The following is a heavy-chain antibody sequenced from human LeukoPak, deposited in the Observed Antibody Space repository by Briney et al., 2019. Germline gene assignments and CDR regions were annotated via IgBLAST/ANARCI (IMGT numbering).Heavy chain of an antibody. CDR1: GFTFSSYA. CDR2: ISSNGGST. CDR3: ASDLNSSSWYEGVFDY. V-gene: IGHV3-64*01. J-gene: IGHJ4*02. D-gene: IGHD6-13*01. Sequence: GGSLRLSCAASGFTFSSYAMHWVRQAPGKGLEYVSAISSNGGSTYYANSVKGRFTISRDNSKNTLYLQMGSLRAEDTAVYYCASDLNSSSWYEGVFDYWGQGTLVTVSS.